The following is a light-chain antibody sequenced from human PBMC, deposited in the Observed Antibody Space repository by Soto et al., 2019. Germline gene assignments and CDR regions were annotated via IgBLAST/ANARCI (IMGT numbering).Light chain of an antibody. V-gene: IGKV3-11*01. Sequence: EIELTQSPATLSLSPGERATLSCRASQSVSNYLAWYQQKPGQAPRLLIYDASSRSNGIPARFSGSGSATDFTITISSLEHEDFAVYYCQQRSNWSPLTFGGGTKVEIK. CDR2: DAS. CDR3: QQRSNWSPLT. CDR1: QSVSNY. J-gene: IGKJ4*01.